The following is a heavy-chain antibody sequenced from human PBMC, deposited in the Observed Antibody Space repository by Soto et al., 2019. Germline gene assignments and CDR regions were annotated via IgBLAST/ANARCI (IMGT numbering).Heavy chain of an antibody. CDR3: ARDLGSGYDPGDY. J-gene: IGHJ4*02. V-gene: IGHV1-69*13. CDR2: IIPMFGRP. CDR1: GYTFTACY. Sequence: SVKVSCKASGYTFTACYMHWVRQAPGQGLEWMGGIIPMFGRPNYAQKFQGRVTITADESTSTAYMELSSLRSEDTAVFYCARDLGSGYDPGDYWGQGTRVTVS. D-gene: IGHD5-12*01.